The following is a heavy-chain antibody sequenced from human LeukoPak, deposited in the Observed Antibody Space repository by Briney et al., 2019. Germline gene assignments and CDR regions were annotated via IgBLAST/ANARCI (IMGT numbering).Heavy chain of an antibody. J-gene: IGHJ4*02. Sequence: GGSLRLSCAASGFTVITNDMTWVRQAPEKGLELVSVLYSDGNTKYADSVQGRFTITRDNSKNTLYLEMNSLSPAATAAYYCARGVEPLAANTLAYWGQGTLVTVSS. CDR1: GFTVITND. CDR3: ARGVEPLAANTLAY. CDR2: LYSDGNT. D-gene: IGHD1-14*01. V-gene: IGHV3-53*01.